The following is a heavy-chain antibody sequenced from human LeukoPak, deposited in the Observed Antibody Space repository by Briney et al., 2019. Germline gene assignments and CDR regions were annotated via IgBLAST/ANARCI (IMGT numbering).Heavy chain of an antibody. Sequence: SETLSLTCTVSGGSISSYYWSWIRQPAGKGLEWIGRIYTSGSTYYNPSLKSRVTISVDTSKNQFSLKLSSVTAADTAVYYCASHYDSSSFLSWGQGTLVTVSS. V-gene: IGHV4-4*07. CDR3: ASHYDSSSFLS. D-gene: IGHD6-6*01. J-gene: IGHJ5*02. CDR2: IYTSGST. CDR1: GGSISSYY.